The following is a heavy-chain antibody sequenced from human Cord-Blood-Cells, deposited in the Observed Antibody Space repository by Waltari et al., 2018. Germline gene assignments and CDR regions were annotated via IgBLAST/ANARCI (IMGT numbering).Heavy chain of an antibody. CDR2: IYYSGSN. Sequence: QLQLQESGPGLGKPSETLSLTCTVSGGSISSSSYYWCWIRSPPGKGLEWIGSIYYSGSNYYNPSLKSRVTISVDTSKNQFSLKLSSVTAADTAVYYCARSRGYSYGDAFDIWGQGTMVTVSS. CDR1: GGSISSSSYY. V-gene: IGHV4-39*01. CDR3: ARSRGYSYGDAFDI. J-gene: IGHJ3*02. D-gene: IGHD5-18*01.